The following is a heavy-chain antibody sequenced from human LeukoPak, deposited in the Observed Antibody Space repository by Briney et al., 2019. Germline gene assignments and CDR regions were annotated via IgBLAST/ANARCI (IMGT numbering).Heavy chain of an antibody. V-gene: IGHV3-23*01. J-gene: IGHJ4*02. D-gene: IGHD2-15*01. Sequence: GGSLRLSCAASGFTFSSYAMSWVRQAPGKGLEWVSAISGSGGSTYYADSVKGRFTISRDNSKNTLSLQTNSLRAEDTAVYYCAKQRSEVVVAATNYWGQGTLVTVSS. CDR1: GFTFSSYA. CDR3: AKQRSEVVVAATNY. CDR2: ISGSGGST.